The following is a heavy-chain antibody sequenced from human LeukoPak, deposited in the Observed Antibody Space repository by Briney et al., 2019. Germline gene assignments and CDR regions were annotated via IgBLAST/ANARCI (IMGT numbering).Heavy chain of an antibody. J-gene: IGHJ4*02. Sequence: ASVKVSCKASGYTFTGYYMHWVRQAPGQGLGWMGWINPNSGGTNYAQKLQGRVTMTRDTSISTAYIELSRLRSDDTAVYYCARAVAADTEIDYWGQGTLVTVSS. V-gene: IGHV1-2*02. D-gene: IGHD2-15*01. CDR1: GYTFTGYY. CDR2: INPNSGGT. CDR3: ARAVAADTEIDY.